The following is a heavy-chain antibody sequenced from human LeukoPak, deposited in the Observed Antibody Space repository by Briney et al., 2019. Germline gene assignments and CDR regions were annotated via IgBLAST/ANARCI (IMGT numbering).Heavy chain of an antibody. CDR3: ARVRFLEWLLPPGLYDY. CDR2: MNTNSGNT. Sequence: ASVKVSCKASGYTFTSYDINWVRQSTGQGLEWMGWMNTNSGNTGYAQKLQGRVTMTTDTSTSTAYMELRSLRSDDTAVYYCARVRFLEWLLPPGLYDYWGQGTLVTVSS. CDR1: GYTFTSYD. J-gene: IGHJ4*02. D-gene: IGHD3-3*01. V-gene: IGHV1-8*01.